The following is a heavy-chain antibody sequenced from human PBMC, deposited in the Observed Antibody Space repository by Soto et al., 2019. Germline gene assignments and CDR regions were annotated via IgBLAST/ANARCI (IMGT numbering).Heavy chain of an antibody. D-gene: IGHD4-17*01. CDR2: ISAHNGYT. CDR3: ARDAPDYGHYTISDY. Sequence: QVQLVQSGAEVKKPGASVKVSCKASGYTFTSYGISWVRQTPGQGPARMGSISAHNGYTNYAQRLQGRITMTTHTSRSTAYMELRSLRSDDTAVYYCARDAPDYGHYTISDYWGQGTLVTVSS. V-gene: IGHV1-18*01. J-gene: IGHJ4*02. CDR1: GYTFTSYG.